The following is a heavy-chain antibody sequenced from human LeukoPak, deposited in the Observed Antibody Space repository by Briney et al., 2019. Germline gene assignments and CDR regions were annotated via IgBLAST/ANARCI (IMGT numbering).Heavy chain of an antibody. CDR1: GFTFDDYA. CDR2: ISWNSGSI. Sequence: GGSLRLSCAASGFTFDDYAMHWVRQAPGKGLEWVSGISWNSGSIGYADSVKGRFTISRDNAKNSLYLQMNSLRAEDTALYYCAKEGPGDSSGFFDYWGQGTLVTVSS. V-gene: IGHV3-9*01. J-gene: IGHJ4*02. D-gene: IGHD3-22*01. CDR3: AKEGPGDSSGFFDY.